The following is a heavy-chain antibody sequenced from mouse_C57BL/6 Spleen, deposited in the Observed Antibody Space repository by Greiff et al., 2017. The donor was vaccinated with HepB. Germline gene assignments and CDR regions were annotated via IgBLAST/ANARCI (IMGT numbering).Heavy chain of an antibody. CDR2: IYPGSGST. V-gene: IGHV1-55*01. CDR3: ARSTMVTTGGDYYAMDY. J-gene: IGHJ4*01. Sequence: QVQLQQSGAELVKPGASVKMSCKASGYTFTSYWITWVKQRPGQGLEWIGDIYPGSGSTNYNEKFKSKATLTVDTSSSTAYMQLSSLTSEDSAVYYCARSTMVTTGGDYYAMDYWGQGTSVTVSS. D-gene: IGHD2-2*01. CDR1: GYTFTSYW.